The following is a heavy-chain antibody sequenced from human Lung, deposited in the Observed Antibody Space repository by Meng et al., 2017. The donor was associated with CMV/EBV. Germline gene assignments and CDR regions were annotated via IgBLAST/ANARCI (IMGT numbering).Heavy chain of an antibody. J-gene: IGHJ6*02. V-gene: IGHV4-34*01. CDR3: ARDWNDFWSGYYGGMDV. D-gene: IGHD3-3*01. CDR2: INHSGST. CDR1: GGSFSGYY. Sequence: SETLSLTCAVYGGSFSGYYWSWIRQPPGKGLEWIGEINHSGSTNYNPSLKSRVTISVDTSKNQFSLKLSSVTAADTAVYYCARDWNDFWSGYYGGMDVWGQGXTVTVSS.